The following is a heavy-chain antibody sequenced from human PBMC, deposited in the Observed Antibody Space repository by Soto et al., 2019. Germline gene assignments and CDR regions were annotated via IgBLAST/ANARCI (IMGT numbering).Heavy chain of an antibody. J-gene: IGHJ6*02. CDR1: GFTFSDYG. Sequence: GGSLRLSCAASGFTFSDYGMHWVRQAPGEGLQWVAVIWFDGSNEHYADSVKGRFTISRDNSKNTLYLQMYSLRAGDTAVYYCARGSLHCSSTSCSYGMDVWGQGTTVTVSS. CDR3: ARGSLHCSSTSCSYGMDV. D-gene: IGHD2-15*01. V-gene: IGHV3-33*01. CDR2: IWFDGSNE.